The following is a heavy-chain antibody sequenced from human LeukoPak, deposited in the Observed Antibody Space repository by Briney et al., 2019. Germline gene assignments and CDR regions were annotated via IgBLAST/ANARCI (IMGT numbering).Heavy chain of an antibody. CDR2: ISNDGGGT. Sequence: GGSLRLSCAASGFIFNNYGLIWVRQAPGKGLQWVSAISNDGGGTTYADFVKGRFTISRDNSKNTLFLQMSNLRVEDTAVYFCARGYYYWGQGTLVTVSS. CDR1: GFIFNNYG. CDR3: ARGYYY. J-gene: IGHJ4*02. D-gene: IGHD6-13*01. V-gene: IGHV3-23*01.